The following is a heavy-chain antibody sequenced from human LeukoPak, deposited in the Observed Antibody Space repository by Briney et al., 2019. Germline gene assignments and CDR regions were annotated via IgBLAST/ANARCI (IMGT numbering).Heavy chain of an antibody. J-gene: IGHJ4*02. CDR2: IWYDGSNK. D-gene: IGHD5-18*01. Sequence: GGSLRLSCAASGFTFSSYGMHWVRQAPGKRLEWVAVIWYDGSNKYYADSVKGRFTISRDNSKNTLYLQMNSLRAEDTAVYYCAKDIRGYSYGPFDYWGQGTLVTVSS. V-gene: IGHV3-33*06. CDR3: AKDIRGYSYGPFDY. CDR1: GFTFSSYG.